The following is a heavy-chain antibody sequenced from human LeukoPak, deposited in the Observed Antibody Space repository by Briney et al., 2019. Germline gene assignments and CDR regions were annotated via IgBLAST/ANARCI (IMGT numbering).Heavy chain of an antibody. V-gene: IGHV4-31*03. D-gene: IGHD3-16*01. J-gene: IGHJ2*01. Sequence: SETLSLTCTVSGGSISSGGYYWSWIRQHPGKGLEWIGYIYYSGSTYYNPSLKSRATISVDTSKNQFSLKLSSVTAADTAVYYCARGVLGDFDLWGRGTLVTVSS. CDR3: ARGVLGDFDL. CDR1: GGSISSGGYY. CDR2: IYYSGST.